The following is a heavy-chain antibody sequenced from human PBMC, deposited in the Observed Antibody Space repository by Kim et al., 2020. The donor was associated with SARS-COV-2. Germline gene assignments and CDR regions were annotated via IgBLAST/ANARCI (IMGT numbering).Heavy chain of an antibody. J-gene: IGHJ4*02. CDR3: AKVGSKDF. V-gene: IGHV3-23*01. D-gene: IGHD2-2*01. CDR2: GGST. Sequence: GGSTYYADSVKGRFTLSRDNSKNTLYLQMNSLRAEDTAVYYCAKVGSKDFWGQGTLVTVSS.